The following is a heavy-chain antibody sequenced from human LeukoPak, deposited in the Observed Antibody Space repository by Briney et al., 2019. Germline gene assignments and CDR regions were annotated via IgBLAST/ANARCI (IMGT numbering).Heavy chain of an antibody. CDR2: INSDGSST. J-gene: IGHJ6*02. CDR3: ARRGDYYYYYGMGV. CDR1: GFTFSSYW. D-gene: IGHD2-21*02. V-gene: IGHV3-74*01. Sequence: GGSLRLSCAASGFTFSSYWMHWVRQAPGKGLVWVSRINSDGSSTSYADSVKGRFTISRDNAKNTLYLQMNSLRAEDTAVYYCARRGDYYYYYGMGVWGQGTTVTVSS.